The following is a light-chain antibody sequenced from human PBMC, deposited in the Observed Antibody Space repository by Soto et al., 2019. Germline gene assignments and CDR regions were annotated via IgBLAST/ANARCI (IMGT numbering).Light chain of an antibody. CDR3: QQYGRSPPFT. V-gene: IGKV3-20*01. CDR2: GAS. CDR1: QSVSSNY. Sequence: IVLTQSPGTLSLSPGERATLSCRASQSVSSNYIAWYQQKLGQAPRLLIYGASSRATGIPDRFSGSGSGTDFTLTISRLEPEDCAVDFCQQYGRSPPFTFGQGTKVEIK. J-gene: IGKJ2*01.